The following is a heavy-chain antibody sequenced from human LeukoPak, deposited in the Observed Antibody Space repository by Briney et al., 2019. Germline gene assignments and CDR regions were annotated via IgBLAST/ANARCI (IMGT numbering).Heavy chain of an antibody. V-gene: IGHV4-59*01. CDR1: GGSISSYY. Sequence: PSETLSLTCTVSGGSISSYYWSWIRQPPGKGPEWIGYLFYSGNTNSNPSLKSRVTISADTSKNQFSLRLNSVTAADTAVYFCGRVRTGNTGSPEYFEDWGQGTLVTVSS. CDR2: LFYSGNT. D-gene: IGHD5-12*01. CDR3: GRVRTGNTGSPEYFED. J-gene: IGHJ1*01.